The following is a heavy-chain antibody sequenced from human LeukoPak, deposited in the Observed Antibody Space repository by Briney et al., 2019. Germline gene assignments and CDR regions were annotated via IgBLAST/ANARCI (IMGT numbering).Heavy chain of an antibody. CDR1: GYTFTGYY. V-gene: IGHV1-2*02. Sequence: ASVKVSCKASGYTFTGYYMHWVRQAPGQGLEWMGWINPNSGGTNYAQKFQGRVTMTRDTSISTAYMELSRLRSDDTAVYYCARSALYGSGTTNGDYWGQGTLVTVSS. D-gene: IGHD3-10*01. CDR2: INPNSGGT. CDR3: ARSALYGSGTTNGDY. J-gene: IGHJ4*02.